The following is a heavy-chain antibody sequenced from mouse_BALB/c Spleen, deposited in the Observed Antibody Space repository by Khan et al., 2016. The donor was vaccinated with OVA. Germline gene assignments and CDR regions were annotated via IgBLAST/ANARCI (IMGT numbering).Heavy chain of an antibody. CDR1: GYTFTSYD. J-gene: IGHJ3*01. CDR2: MFPGDGST. CDR3: ARGGYGGFAY. Sequence: QVQLQQSGAEVVKPGASVKLSCKASGYTFTSYDINWVRQRPEQGLEWIGWMFPGDGSTKYNENFKGKATLTTDKSSSTAYMQLSRLTSEDSGAYFCARGGYGGFAYWGQGTLVTVSA. V-gene: IGHV1S56*01. D-gene: IGHD2-14*01.